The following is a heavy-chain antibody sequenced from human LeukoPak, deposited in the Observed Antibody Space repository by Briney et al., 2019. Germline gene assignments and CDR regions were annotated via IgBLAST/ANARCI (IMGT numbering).Heavy chain of an antibody. Sequence: PSETLSLTCIVSGVSISSISSNNYHWGWIRQPPGKGLEWIGSIYYSGSTYYNPSLKSRVTISVDTSKNQFSLKLSSVTAADTAVYYCAGWGGGAAAGNFDYWGQGTLVTVSS. CDR3: AGWGGGAAAGNFDY. D-gene: IGHD6-13*01. CDR2: IYYSGST. V-gene: IGHV4-39*01. J-gene: IGHJ4*02. CDR1: GVSISSISSNNYH.